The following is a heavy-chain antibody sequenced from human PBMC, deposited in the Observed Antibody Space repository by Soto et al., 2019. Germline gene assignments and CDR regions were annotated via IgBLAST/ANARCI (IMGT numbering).Heavy chain of an antibody. CDR2: IGTRGRTI. V-gene: IGHV3-48*03. CDR3: ARDPAIYSGKFDYGLDV. CDR1: GFTFSNYE. J-gene: IGHJ6*02. Sequence: GSLRLSCAASGFTFSNYEMNWVRQAPGKGLEWVSYIGTRGRTIYYADSVKGRFTISRDNAKNSLYLQMNSLRAEDTAVYYCARDPAIYSGKFDYGLDVWGQGTTVTVS. D-gene: IGHD4-4*01.